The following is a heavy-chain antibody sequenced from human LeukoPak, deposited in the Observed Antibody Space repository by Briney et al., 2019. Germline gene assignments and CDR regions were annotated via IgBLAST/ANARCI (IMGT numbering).Heavy chain of an antibody. CDR1: GYTFTGYY. CDR3: ARNTYSSGWSPDYYDAFDI. V-gene: IGHV1-2*02. Sequence: GASVKVSCKASGYTFTGYYMHWVRQAPGQGLEWMGWISPNSGGTNYAQKFQGRVTMTRDTSISTAYMELSRLRSDDTAVYYCARNTYSSGWSPDYYDAFDIWGQGTMVTVSS. J-gene: IGHJ3*02. D-gene: IGHD6-19*01. CDR2: ISPNSGGT.